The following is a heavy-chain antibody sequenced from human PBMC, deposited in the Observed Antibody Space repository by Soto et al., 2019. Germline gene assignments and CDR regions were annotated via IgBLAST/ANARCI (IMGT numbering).Heavy chain of an antibody. CDR3: ARRSGSYYYYYGMDV. CDR1: GYSFTSYW. J-gene: IGHJ6*02. Sequence: GESLKISCKGSGYSFTSYWIGWVRQMPGKGLEWMGIIYPGDSDTRYSPSFQGQVTISADKSISTAYLQWSSLKASDTAMYYCARRSGSYYYYYGMDVWGQGTTVTVSS. D-gene: IGHD1-26*01. V-gene: IGHV5-51*01. CDR2: IYPGDSDT.